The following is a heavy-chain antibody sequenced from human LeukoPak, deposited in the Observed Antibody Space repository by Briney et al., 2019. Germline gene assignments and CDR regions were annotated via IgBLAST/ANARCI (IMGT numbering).Heavy chain of an antibody. J-gene: IGHJ3*02. V-gene: IGHV4-39*07. CDR2: IYYTGST. D-gene: IGHD3-22*01. CDR3: ARGPYSYDSSGAFDI. CDR1: GGSISSSSYY. Sequence: SEALSLTCTVSGGSISSSSYYWGWIRQPPGKGLEWIGNIYYTGSTYYNPSLKSRVTISVDTSKNQFSLKLSSVTAADTAVYFCARGPYSYDSSGAFDIWGQGTMVTVSS.